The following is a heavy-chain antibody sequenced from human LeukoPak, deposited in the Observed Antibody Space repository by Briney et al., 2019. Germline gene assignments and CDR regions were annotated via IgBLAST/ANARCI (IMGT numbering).Heavy chain of an antibody. CDR1: GGSISSSGYY. D-gene: IGHD1-26*01. J-gene: IGHJ5*02. CDR2: IYYSGST. Sequence: SETLSLTCTVSGGSISSSGYYWGWIRQPPGKGLEWIASIYYSGSTYYNPSLKSRVTISVDTSKNQLSLKLSSLTAADTAVYYCARHEYSGSYYGLFWFDPWGQGTLVTVSS. CDR3: ARHEYSGSYYGLFWFDP. V-gene: IGHV4-39*01.